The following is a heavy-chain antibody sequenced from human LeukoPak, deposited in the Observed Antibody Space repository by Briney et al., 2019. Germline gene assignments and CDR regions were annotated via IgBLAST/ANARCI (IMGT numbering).Heavy chain of an antibody. CDR2: ISGSGGST. D-gene: IGHD4-17*01. Sequence: GGSLRLSCAASGFIFSNHGMNWVRQAPGKGLEWVSAISGSGGSTYYADSVKGRFTISRDNSKNTLYLQMNSLRAEDTAVYYCAKDPRTDYGDYADYWGQGTLVTVSS. V-gene: IGHV3-23*01. CDR1: GFIFSNHG. CDR3: AKDPRTDYGDYADY. J-gene: IGHJ4*02.